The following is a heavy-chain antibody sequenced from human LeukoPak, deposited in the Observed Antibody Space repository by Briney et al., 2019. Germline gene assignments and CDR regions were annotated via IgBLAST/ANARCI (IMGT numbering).Heavy chain of an antibody. CDR2: ISYDGSNK. D-gene: IGHD2-2*01. CDR1: GFTFSSYA. CDR3: AKPPSASHGVTNYFDY. Sequence: GGSLRLSCAASGFTFSSYAMHWVRQAPGKGLEWVAVISYDGSNKYYADSVKGRFTISRDNSKNTLYLQMNSLRAEDTAVYYCAKPPSASHGVTNYFDYWGQEPWSPSPQ. V-gene: IGHV3-30-3*02. J-gene: IGHJ4*01.